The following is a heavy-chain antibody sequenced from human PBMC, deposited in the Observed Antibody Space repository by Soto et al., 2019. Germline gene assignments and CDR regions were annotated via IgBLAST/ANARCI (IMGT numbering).Heavy chain of an antibody. J-gene: IGHJ6*02. D-gene: IGHD3-10*01. V-gene: IGHV3-30-3*01. CDR1: GFTFSSYA. CDR3: ARSYYYGSGSYQHYYYYGMDV. Sequence: GGSLRLSCAASGFTFSSYAMHWVRQAPGKGQEWVAVISYDGSNKYYADSVKARFTISRDNSKNTLYLQMNSLRAEDTAVYYCARSYYYGSGSYQHYYYYGMDVWGQGTTVPVSS. CDR2: ISYDGSNK.